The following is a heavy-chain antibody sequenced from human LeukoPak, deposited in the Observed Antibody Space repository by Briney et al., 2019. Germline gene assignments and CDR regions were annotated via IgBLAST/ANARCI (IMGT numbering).Heavy chain of an antibody. V-gene: IGHV3-30*18. Sequence: PGGSLRLSCAASGFTFSSYGMHWVRQAPGKGLEWVAVISYDGSKKYYADSVKGRFTISRDNSKNTLYLQMNSLRAEDTAVYYCAKEALSGSGSYSFDYWGQGTLVTVSS. D-gene: IGHD3-10*01. CDR2: ISYDGSKK. J-gene: IGHJ4*02. CDR1: GFTFSSYG. CDR3: AKEALSGSGSYSFDY.